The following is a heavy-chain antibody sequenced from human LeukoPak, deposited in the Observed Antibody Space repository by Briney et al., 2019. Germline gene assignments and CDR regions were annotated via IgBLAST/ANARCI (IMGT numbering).Heavy chain of an antibody. CDR1: GFTFSSYS. J-gene: IGHJ4*02. CDR3: AREGVTTEPY. CDR2: ISSSSSYI. Sequence: TGGSLRLSCAASGFTFSSYSMNWVRQAPGKGLEWVSSISSSSSYIYYADSVKGRFTISRDNSKNSLYLQMNSLRAEDTAVYYCAREGVTTEPYWGQGTLVTVSS. V-gene: IGHV3-21*01. D-gene: IGHD4-17*01.